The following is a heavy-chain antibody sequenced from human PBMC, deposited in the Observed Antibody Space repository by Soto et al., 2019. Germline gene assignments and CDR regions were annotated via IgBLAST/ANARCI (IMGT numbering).Heavy chain of an antibody. CDR2: ISYDGRNK. D-gene: IGHD3-10*01. CDR3: VGGQYYFGY. J-gene: IGHJ4*02. V-gene: IGHV3-30*03. CDR1: GFPFTTYG. Sequence: QVQLVESGGGVVQPGRSLRLSCAASGFPFTTYGMHWVREGPGKGLEWVAVISYDGRNKYYADSVKGRFTISRDNSKNTLYLQMNSLRPEDTALYYCVGGQYYFGYRGQGTLVTVSS.